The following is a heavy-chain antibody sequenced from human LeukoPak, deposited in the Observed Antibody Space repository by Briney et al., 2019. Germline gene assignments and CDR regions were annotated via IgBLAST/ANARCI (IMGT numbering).Heavy chain of an antibody. CDR2: INAGGDNT. Sequence: GGSLRLSRAASGFTFSNYAMSWVRQAPGKGLEWVSAINAGGDNTFYSDSVKGRFTISRDNSKNMVYLQMNSLRAEDTAIYYCAKDYENRRAGDCCFHYRGQGTLVTVSS. J-gene: IGHJ4*02. D-gene: IGHD2-21*02. CDR3: AKDYENRRAGDCCFHY. V-gene: IGHV3-23*01. CDR1: GFTFSNYA.